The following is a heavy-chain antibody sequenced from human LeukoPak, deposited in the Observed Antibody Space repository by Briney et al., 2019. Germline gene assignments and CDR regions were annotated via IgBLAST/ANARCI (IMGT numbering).Heavy chain of an antibody. V-gene: IGHV1-8*01. J-gene: IGHJ3*02. Sequence: ASVKVSCKASGYTFTSYDINWVRQATGQGLEWMGWMNPNSGNTGYAQKFQGRVTMTRNTSISTAYMELSSLRSEDTAVYYCASFYYDSSGYHSAFDIWGQGTMVTVPS. CDR1: GYTFTSYD. D-gene: IGHD3-22*01. CDR2: MNPNSGNT. CDR3: ASFYYDSSGYHSAFDI.